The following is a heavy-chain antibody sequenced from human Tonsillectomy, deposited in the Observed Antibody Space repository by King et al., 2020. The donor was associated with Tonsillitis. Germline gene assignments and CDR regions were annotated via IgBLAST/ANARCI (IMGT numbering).Heavy chain of an antibody. J-gene: IGHJ4*02. V-gene: IGHV5-10-1*01. CDR3: ARHPNNWNDVWYFDY. Sequence: QLVQSGAEVKKPGESLRISCKGSGYSFTNYWISWVRQMPGKGLEWVGRIDPTDSYSNYRPSFQGHVTISADKSISTVYLLWTSLKPSDTAMYYCARHPNNWNDVWYFDYWGQGSLVTVSS. D-gene: IGHD1-20*01. CDR1: GYSFTNYW. CDR2: IDPTDSYS.